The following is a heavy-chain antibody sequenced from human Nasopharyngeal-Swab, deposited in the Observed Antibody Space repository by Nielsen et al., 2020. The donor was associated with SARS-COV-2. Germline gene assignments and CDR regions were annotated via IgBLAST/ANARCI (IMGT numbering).Heavy chain of an antibody. CDR3: AGVLSATY. Sequence: GGSLRLSCAASGFTFDDYAMHWVRQAPGKGLEWVSVISWNSGSIGYADSVKGRFTISRDNAKNSLYLQMNSLRAEDTALYYCAGVLSATYWGQGTLVTVSS. CDR2: ISWNSGSI. J-gene: IGHJ4*02. CDR1: GFTFDDYA. V-gene: IGHV3-9*01. D-gene: IGHD2-8*01.